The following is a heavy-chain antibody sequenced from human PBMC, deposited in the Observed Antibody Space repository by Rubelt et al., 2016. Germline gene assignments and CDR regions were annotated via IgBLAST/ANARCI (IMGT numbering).Heavy chain of an antibody. Sequence: QVQLQESGPGLVKPSETLSLTCTVSGGSISSYYWSWIRQPAGKGLEWIGRIYTSGSTNYNPSLKSGVTMSVAPSKNQFCLKLSSVTAADTAVYYCAGHGESAAGSYYYYGMDVWGQGTTVTVSS. CDR3: AGHGESAAGSYYYYGMDV. J-gene: IGHJ6*02. V-gene: IGHV4-4*07. D-gene: IGHD6-13*01. CDR2: IYTSGST. CDR1: GGSISSYY.